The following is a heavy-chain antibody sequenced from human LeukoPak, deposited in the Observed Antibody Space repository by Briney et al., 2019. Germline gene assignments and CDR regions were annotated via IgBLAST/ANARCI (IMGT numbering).Heavy chain of an antibody. D-gene: IGHD3-22*01. CDR3: AKSSLVITTTGWFDP. Sequence: HPGGSLRLSCAASGFTFSSYAMSWVRQAPGKGLEWVSAISGSGGSTYYADSVKGRFTISRDNSKNTLYLQMNSLRAEDTAVYYCAKSSLVITTTGWFDPWGQGTLVTVSS. J-gene: IGHJ5*02. CDR2: ISGSGGST. CDR1: GFTFSSYA. V-gene: IGHV3-23*01.